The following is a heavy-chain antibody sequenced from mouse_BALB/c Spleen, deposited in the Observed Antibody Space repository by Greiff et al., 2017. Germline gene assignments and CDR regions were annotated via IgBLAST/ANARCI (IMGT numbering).Heavy chain of an antibody. CDR2: IWGDGST. J-gene: IGHJ4*01. CDR1: GFSLTGYG. V-gene: IGHV2-6-7*01. CDR3: ARDRDAYYGNSYAMDY. D-gene: IGHD2-10*01. Sequence: QVQLKESGPGLVAPSQSLSITCTVSGFSLTGYGVNWVRQPPGKGLEWLGMIWGDGSTDYNSALKSRLSISKDNSKSQVFLKMNSLQTDDTARYYCARDRDAYYGNSYAMDYRGQGNSVTVSS.